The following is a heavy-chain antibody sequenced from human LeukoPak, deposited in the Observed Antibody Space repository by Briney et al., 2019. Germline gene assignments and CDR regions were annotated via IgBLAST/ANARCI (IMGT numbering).Heavy chain of an antibody. V-gene: IGHV4-30-4*01. J-gene: IGHJ4*02. CDR3: ARDGFDGGRIDY. CDR1: GGSISSGDYY. Sequence: PSETLSLTCSVSGGSISSGDYYWSWIRQPPGEGLEWIGCIYYIGTTYYNPSLQSRVTISVDTSKNQFSLKLSSVSAADTAVYYCARDGFDGGRIDYWGQGTLVTVSS. D-gene: IGHD4-23*01. CDR2: IYYIGTT.